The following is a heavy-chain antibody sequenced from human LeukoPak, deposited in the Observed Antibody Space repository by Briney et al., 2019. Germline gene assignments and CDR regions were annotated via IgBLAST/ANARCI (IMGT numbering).Heavy chain of an antibody. CDR2: INPNSGGT. J-gene: IGHJ4*02. Sequence: ASVTVSCKASGYTFTGYYMHWVRQAPGQGLEWMGWINPNSGGTNYAQKFQGRVTMTRDTSISTAYMELSRLRSDDTAVYYCARGRGSGSYYYFDYWGQGTLVTVSS. CDR3: ARGRGSGSYYYFDY. CDR1: GYTFTGYY. V-gene: IGHV1-2*02. D-gene: IGHD3-10*01.